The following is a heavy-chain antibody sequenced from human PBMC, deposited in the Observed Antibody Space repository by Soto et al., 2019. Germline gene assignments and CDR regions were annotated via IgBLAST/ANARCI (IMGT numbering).Heavy chain of an antibody. CDR1: GFTFSSYA. J-gene: IGHJ6*02. V-gene: IGHV3-30-3*01. CDR2: ISYDGSNK. D-gene: IGHD3-10*01. Sequence: GGSLRLSCAASGFTFSSYAMHWVRQAPGKGLEWVAVISYDGSNKYYADSVKGRFTISRDNSKNTLYLQMNSLRAEDTAVYYCARATSAASFGYYYYGMDVWGQGTTVTVSS. CDR3: ARATSAASFGYYYYGMDV.